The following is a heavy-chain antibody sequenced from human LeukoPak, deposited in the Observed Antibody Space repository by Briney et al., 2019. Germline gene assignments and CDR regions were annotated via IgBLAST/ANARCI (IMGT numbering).Heavy chain of an antibody. CDR3: ARSLGHCSGGNCY. D-gene: IGHD2-15*01. CDR2: IDPNSGAT. CDR1: GYSFIGYY. Sequence: ASVKVSCKASGYSFIGYYIYWLRQAPGQGPEWMGWIDPNSGATNYAQKFQGRVSVSRDTSLTTVYMELSRLTSDDTAIYYCARSLGHCSGGNCYWGQGTLVTVSP. J-gene: IGHJ4*02. V-gene: IGHV1-2*02.